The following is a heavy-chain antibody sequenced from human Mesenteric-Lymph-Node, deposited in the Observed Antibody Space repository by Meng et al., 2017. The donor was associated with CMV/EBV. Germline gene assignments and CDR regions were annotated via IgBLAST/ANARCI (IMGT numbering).Heavy chain of an antibody. CDR2: ISSSSRNI. Sequence: GGSLRLSCAASGFTFSTYGMNWVRQAPGKGLEWVSYISSSSRNIYYGDSVKGRFTISRDNSKNIIYLEMSSLRVDDTAVYYCAKEDMYGDYDSWGQGTLVTVSS. V-gene: IGHV3-48*01. CDR1: GFTFSTYG. D-gene: IGHD2-21*02. J-gene: IGHJ5*01. CDR3: AKEDMYGDYDS.